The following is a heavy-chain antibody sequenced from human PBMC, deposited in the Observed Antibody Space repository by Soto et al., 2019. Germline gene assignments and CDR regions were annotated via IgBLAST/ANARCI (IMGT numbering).Heavy chain of an antibody. J-gene: IGHJ6*03. CDR2: INSDGSST. Sequence: RGSLRLSCAASGFTFSSYWMHWVRQAPGKGLVWVSRINSDGSSTSYADSVKGRFTISRDNAKNTLYLQMNSLRAEDTAVYYCAREVIVPAAMGVYYYYMDVWGKGTTVTVSS. D-gene: IGHD2-2*01. V-gene: IGHV3-74*01. CDR1: GFTFSSYW. CDR3: AREVIVPAAMGVYYYYMDV.